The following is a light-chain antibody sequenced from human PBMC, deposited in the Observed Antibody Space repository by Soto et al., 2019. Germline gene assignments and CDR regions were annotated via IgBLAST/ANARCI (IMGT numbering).Light chain of an antibody. CDR3: QSYDSSVTLRV. Sequence: QSVLTQPPSVSGAPGQRVTISCTGSSSNIGAGYDVHWYQQLPGTAPKLLIYGNSNRPSGVPDRFSGSKSGTSASLAITGRQADEEADYYCQSYDSSVTLRVFGTGTKLTVL. CDR1: SSNIGAGYD. V-gene: IGLV1-40*01. CDR2: GNS. J-gene: IGLJ1*01.